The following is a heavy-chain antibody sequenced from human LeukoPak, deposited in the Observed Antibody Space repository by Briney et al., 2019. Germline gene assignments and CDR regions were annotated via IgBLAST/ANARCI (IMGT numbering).Heavy chain of an antibody. CDR3: ARDGGYDFWSGYYQDY. CDR2: ISYDANIGSNK. Sequence: PGRSLSLSCATSGFTFSRYAMHWVRQAPGKGLEWVALISYDANIGSNKYYADSVKGRFTISRDNSKNTLYLQMNSLRAEDTAVYYCARDGGYDFWSGYYQDYWGQGTLVTVSS. J-gene: IGHJ4*02. V-gene: IGHV3-30-3*01. CDR1: GFTFSRYA. D-gene: IGHD3-3*01.